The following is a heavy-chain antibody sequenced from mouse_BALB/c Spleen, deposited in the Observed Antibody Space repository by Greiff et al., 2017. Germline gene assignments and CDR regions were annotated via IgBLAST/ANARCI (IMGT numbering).Heavy chain of an antibody. CDR3: ARNYDYGPAWFAY. V-gene: IGHV2-4-1*01. CDR1: GFSLTSYG. Sequence: VKLVESGPGLVQPSQSLSITCTVSGFSLTSYGVHWVRQSPGKGLEWLGVIWSGGSTDYNAAFISRLSISKDNSKSQVFFKMNSLQADDTAIYYCARNYDYGPAWFAYWGQGTLVTVSA. J-gene: IGHJ3*01. D-gene: IGHD2-4*01. CDR2: IWSGGST.